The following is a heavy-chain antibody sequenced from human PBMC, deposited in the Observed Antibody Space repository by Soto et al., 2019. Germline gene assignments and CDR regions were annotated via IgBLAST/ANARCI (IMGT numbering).Heavy chain of an antibody. CDR3: VRGEGGWETY. V-gene: IGHV3-74*01. CDR1: GFTFSSYW. D-gene: IGHD6-19*01. J-gene: IGHJ4*02. Sequence: EVQLMESGGGLVQPGGSLRLSCAASGFTFSSYWMHWVRQAPGKGLVWVSRIKSDGSSTTYADSVKGRFTISRDNAKNTLYLQMNSLRAEDTAVYYCVRGEGGWETYWGQGTLVTVSS. CDR2: IKSDGSST.